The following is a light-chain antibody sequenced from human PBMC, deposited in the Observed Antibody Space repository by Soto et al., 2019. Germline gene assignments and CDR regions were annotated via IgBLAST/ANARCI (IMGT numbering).Light chain of an antibody. CDR1: QSLGTW. V-gene: IGKV1-5*01. CDR3: QQYDGYSWT. Sequence: DIQMTQSPSTLPASVGDRVTITCRASQSLGTWLAWYQQRPGKAPNLLIYDASSLKSGVPSRFSGSGSGTEFTLTITSLQPDDFATYYCQQYDGYSWTFGQGTKVDI. J-gene: IGKJ1*01. CDR2: DAS.